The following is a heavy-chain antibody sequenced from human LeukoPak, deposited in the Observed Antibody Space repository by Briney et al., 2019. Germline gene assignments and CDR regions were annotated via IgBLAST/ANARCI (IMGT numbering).Heavy chain of an antibody. CDR3: ARSTGGYSYGYDY. Sequence: SETLSLTCTVSGDSISSYYWSWIRQPPGKGLEWIGYIYYSGSTNYNPSLKSRVTISVDTSKNQFSLKLSSVTAADTAVYYCARSTGGYSYGYDYWGQGTLVTVSS. CDR2: IYYSGST. D-gene: IGHD5-18*01. CDR1: GDSISSYY. J-gene: IGHJ4*02. V-gene: IGHV4-59*08.